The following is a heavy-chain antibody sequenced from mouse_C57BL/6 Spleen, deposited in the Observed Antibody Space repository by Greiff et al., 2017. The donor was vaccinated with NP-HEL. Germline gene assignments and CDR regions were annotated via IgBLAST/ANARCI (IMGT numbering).Heavy chain of an antibody. V-gene: IGHV3-6*01. J-gene: IGHJ1*03. CDR3: ARNWDVGYFDV. D-gene: IGHD4-1*01. Sequence: EVQRVESGPGLVKPSQSLSLTCSVTGYSITSGYYWNWIRQFPGNKLEWMGYISYDGSNNYNPSLKNRISITRDTSKNQFFLKLNSVTTEDTATYYCARNWDVGYFDVWGTGTTVTVSS. CDR2: ISYDGSN. CDR1: GYSITSGYY.